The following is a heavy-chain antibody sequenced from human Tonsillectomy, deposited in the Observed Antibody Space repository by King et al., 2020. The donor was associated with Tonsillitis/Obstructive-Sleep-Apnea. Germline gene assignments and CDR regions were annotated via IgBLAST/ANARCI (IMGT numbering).Heavy chain of an antibody. CDR2: IYHSGST. CDR3: ARGTGYCASTNCLGGWFDP. V-gene: IGHV4-4*02. Sequence: QLQESGPGLVKPSGTLSLTCAVSGDSINSTNWWSWVRQPPGKGLEWIGEIYHSGSTNFNPSLTSRVTISVDKSKNQFSLKLDSVTAADTAVYFCARGTGYCASTNCLGGWFDPWGQGTLVTVSS. J-gene: IGHJ5*02. CDR1: GDSINSTNW. D-gene: IGHD2-2*01.